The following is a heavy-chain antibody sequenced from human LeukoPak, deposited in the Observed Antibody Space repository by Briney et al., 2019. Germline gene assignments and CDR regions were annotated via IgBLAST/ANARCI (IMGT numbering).Heavy chain of an antibody. CDR3: ARTWNSNYIDY. D-gene: IGHD4-11*01. J-gene: IGHJ4*02. CDR1: GYSLSSYW. Sequence: GESLKISCKGSGYSLSSYWIGWVRQMPGKGLEWMGIIYPGDSDTRYSPSFQGQVTISADKSISTAYLQWSSLKASDTATYYCARTWNSNYIDYWGQGTLVTVSS. V-gene: IGHV5-51*01. CDR2: IYPGDSDT.